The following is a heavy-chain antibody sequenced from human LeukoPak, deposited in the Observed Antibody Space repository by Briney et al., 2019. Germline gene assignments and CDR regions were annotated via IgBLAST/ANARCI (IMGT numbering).Heavy chain of an antibody. CDR2: ISSSGSTI. Sequence: GGSLRLSCAASGFTFSSYEMNWVRQAPGKGLEWVSYISSSGSTIYYADSVKGRFTISRDNAKNSLYLQMNSLRAEDTAAYYCARSTPNPYYYYGMDVWGKGTTVTVSS. V-gene: IGHV3-48*03. CDR1: GFTFSSYE. CDR3: ARSTPNPYYYYGMDV. J-gene: IGHJ6*04.